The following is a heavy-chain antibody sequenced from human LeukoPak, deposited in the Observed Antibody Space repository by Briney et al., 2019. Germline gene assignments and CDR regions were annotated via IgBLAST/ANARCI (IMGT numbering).Heavy chain of an antibody. CDR1: GGSISSGDYY. J-gene: IGHJ6*03. V-gene: IGHV4-30-4*08. CDR3: EVLGYCSGGSCYSPYYYYCYMDV. D-gene: IGHD2-15*01. Sequence: PVSGPTLVNPSQTLSLTCTVSGGSISSGDYYWSWIRQPPGKGLEWIGYIYYSGSTYYNPSLKSRVTISVDTSKNQFSLKLSSVTAADTAVYYCEVLGYCSGGSCYSPYYYYCYMDVWGKGTTVTVSS. CDR2: IYYSGST.